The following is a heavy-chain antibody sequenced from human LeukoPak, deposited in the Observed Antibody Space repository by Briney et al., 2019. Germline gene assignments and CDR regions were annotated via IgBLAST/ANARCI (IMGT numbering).Heavy chain of an antibody. J-gene: IGHJ6*02. CDR2: IRSKANSYAT. CDR1: GFTFSGSG. V-gene: IGHV3-73*01. Sequence: GGSLRLSCAASGFTFSGSGMHWVRQASGKGLEWVGRIRSKANSYATAYAASVKGRFTISRDDSKNTAYLQMNSLKTEDTAVYYCTRDCSGGSCYGYYYGMDVWGQGTTVTVSS. CDR3: TRDCSGGSCYGYYYGMDV. D-gene: IGHD2-15*01.